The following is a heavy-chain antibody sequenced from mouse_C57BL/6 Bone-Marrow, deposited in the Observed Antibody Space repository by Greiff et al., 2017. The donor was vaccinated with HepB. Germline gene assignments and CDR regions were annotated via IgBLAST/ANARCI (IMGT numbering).Heavy chain of an antibody. V-gene: IGHV5-4*01. D-gene: IGHD2-2*01. J-gene: IGHJ3*01. CDR2: ISDGGSYT. CDR3: ARDRGYDVRFAY. Sequence: EVNVVESGGGLVKPGGSLKLSCAASGFTFSSYAMSWVRQTPEKRLEWVATISDGGSYTYYPDNVKGRFTISRDNAKNNLYLQMSHLKSEDTAMYYCARDRGYDVRFAYWGQGTLVTVSA. CDR1: GFTFSSYA.